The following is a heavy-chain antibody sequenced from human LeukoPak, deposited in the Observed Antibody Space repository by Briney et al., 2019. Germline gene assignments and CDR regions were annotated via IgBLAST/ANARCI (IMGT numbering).Heavy chain of an antibody. CDR1: GFTFSSYV. J-gene: IGHJ5*02. CDR3: TSLSDAIESFGTRNL. V-gene: IGHV3-23*01. Sequence: GGSLRLSCAASGFTFSSYVMSWVRQAPGKGLEWVSVISGSGGSTHYTDPVNGRFTISRDNSKNTLSLQMNSLRAEDTAVYYCTSLSDAIESFGTRNLWGQGTLVTVSS. CDR2: ISGSGGST. D-gene: IGHD2-8*01.